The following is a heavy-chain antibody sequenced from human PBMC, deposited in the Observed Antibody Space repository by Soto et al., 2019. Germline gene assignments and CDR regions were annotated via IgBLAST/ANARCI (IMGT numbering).Heavy chain of an antibody. V-gene: IGHV1-69*02. CDR3: ARRRYCGADCYSKYYYGMDV. Sequence: QVQLVQSGAEMKRPGSSVKVSCQASGSTFSSYTVSWVRQAPGQGLEWMGRIIPVLGVTNYAQKLKGRVTITADKSKTTAYMELSSLRSGDTAVYYCARRRYCGADCYSKYYYGMDVWGQGTTVTVSS. CDR2: IIPVLGVT. D-gene: IGHD2-21*02. CDR1: GSTFSSYT. J-gene: IGHJ6*02.